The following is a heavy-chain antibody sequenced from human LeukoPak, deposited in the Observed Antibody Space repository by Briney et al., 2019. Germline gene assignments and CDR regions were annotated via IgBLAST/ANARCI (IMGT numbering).Heavy chain of an antibody. CDR1: GYTFTTYG. CDR3: ARHMNLHDAFDI. Sequence: GASVKVSCKASGYTFTTYGISWVRQAPGQGLKWMGWISAYNGNTNYAQKLQGRVTITTDTSTSTAYMELRSLRSDDTAVYYCARHMNLHDAFDIWGQGTMVTVSS. J-gene: IGHJ3*02. CDR2: ISAYNGNT. V-gene: IGHV1-18*01. D-gene: IGHD1-14*01.